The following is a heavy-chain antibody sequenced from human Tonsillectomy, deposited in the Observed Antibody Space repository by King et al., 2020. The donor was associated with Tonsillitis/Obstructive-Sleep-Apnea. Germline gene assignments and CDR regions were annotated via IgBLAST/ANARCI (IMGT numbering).Heavy chain of an antibody. J-gene: IGHJ1*01. CDR2: ISGSGGST. CDR3: AKDRGIVGATSSEYFQH. V-gene: IGHV3-23*04. Sequence: VQLVESGGGLVQPGGSLRLSCAASGFTFSSYAMSWVRQAPGKGLEWDSAISGSGGSTYYADSVKGRFTISRDNSKNTLYLQMNSLRAEDTAVYYCAKDRGIVGATSSEYFQHWGQGTLVTVSS. D-gene: IGHD1-26*01. CDR1: GFTFSSYA.